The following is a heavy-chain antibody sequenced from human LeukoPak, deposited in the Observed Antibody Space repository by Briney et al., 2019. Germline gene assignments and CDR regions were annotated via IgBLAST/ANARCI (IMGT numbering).Heavy chain of an antibody. D-gene: IGHD3-10*01. CDR1: GGSISSGSYY. V-gene: IGHV4-61*02. Sequence: SETLSLTCTVSGGSISSGSYYWSWIRQPAGKGLEWIGRIYTSGSTNYNPSLKSRVTISVDTSKNQFSLNLSSVNAADTAVYYCAREGLLLWFGEAWSFDYWGQGTLVTVSS. CDR2: IYTSGST. CDR3: AREGLLLWFGEAWSFDY. J-gene: IGHJ4*02.